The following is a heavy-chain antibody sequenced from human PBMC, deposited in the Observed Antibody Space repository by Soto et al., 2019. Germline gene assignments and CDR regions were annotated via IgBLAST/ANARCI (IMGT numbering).Heavy chain of an antibody. V-gene: IGHV4-59*01. J-gene: IGHJ6*02. D-gene: IGHD4-17*01. Sequence: SETLSLTCTVSGGSISSYYWSWIRQPPGKGLEWIGYIYYSGSTNYNPPLKSRVTISVDTSKNQFSLKLSSVTAADTAVYYCARSIVTTWGYYYGMDVWGQGTTVTVSS. CDR2: IYYSGST. CDR1: GGSISSYY. CDR3: ARSIVTTWGYYYGMDV.